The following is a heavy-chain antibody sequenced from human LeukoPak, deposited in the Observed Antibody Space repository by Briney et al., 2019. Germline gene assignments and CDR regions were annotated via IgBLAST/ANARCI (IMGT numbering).Heavy chain of an antibody. D-gene: IGHD3-10*01. Sequence: PGRSLRLSCAASGFTFSSYGMSWVRQAPGKGLEWVSAISGSDGRTYYADSVKGRFTISRDNSKNTLYLQMNTLRAEDTAVYYCAKKYSVSGSPGLGIDYWGQGTLVTVSS. CDR1: GFTFSSYG. CDR3: AKKYSVSGSPGLGIDY. J-gene: IGHJ4*02. CDR2: ISGSDGRT. V-gene: IGHV3-23*01.